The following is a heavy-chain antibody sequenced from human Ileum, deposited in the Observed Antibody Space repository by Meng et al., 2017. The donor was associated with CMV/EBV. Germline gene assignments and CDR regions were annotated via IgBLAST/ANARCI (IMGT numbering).Heavy chain of an antibody. J-gene: IGHJ4*02. CDR1: YH. Sequence: YHIPWVRQAPGKGLEWMGLINPDGAATTYTPTFQGRLTVTRDTSISTASLQLSSLKSSDTAMYYCALLGFSGPDSCAALLVSQFLTWGQGTLVTVSS. CDR3: ALLGFSGPDSCAALLVSQFLT. V-gene: IGHV1-2*02. CDR2: INPDGAAT. D-gene: IGHD6-6*01.